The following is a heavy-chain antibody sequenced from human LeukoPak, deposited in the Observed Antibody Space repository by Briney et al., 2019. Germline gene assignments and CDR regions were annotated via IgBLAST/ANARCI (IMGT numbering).Heavy chain of an antibody. CDR3: ARDSWPEVVRFDY. V-gene: IGHV4-59*12. CDR1: GGSISSYY. Sequence: PSETLSLTCTVSGGSISSYYWSWIRQPPGKGLEWIGYFYYSGSTNYNPSLKSRVTISVDTSKNQFSLKLSSVTAADTAVYFCARDSWPEVVRFDYWGQGTLVTVSS. D-gene: IGHD1-14*01. J-gene: IGHJ4*02. CDR2: FYYSGST.